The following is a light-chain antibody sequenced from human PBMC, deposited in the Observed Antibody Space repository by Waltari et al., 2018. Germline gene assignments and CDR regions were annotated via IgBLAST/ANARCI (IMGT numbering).Light chain of an antibody. Sequence: QSALTQPASVSGSPGKSITISCTGTSGDVGGYKYVSWYQQHPGKAPKLMIYDVTNRPSGVSNRFSGSKSGNTASLTISGLQAEDEADYYCSSYTSSSTLAFGGGTKLTVL. CDR3: SSYTSSSTLA. V-gene: IGLV2-14*03. J-gene: IGLJ2*01. CDR1: SGDVGGYKY. CDR2: DVT.